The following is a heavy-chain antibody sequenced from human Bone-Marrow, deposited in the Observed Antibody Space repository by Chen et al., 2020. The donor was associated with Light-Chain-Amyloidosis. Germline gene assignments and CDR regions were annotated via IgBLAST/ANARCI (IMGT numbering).Heavy chain of an antibody. CDR1: GYTFPNYW. V-gene: IGHV5-51*01. CDR2: IYPDGSDA. Sequence: EVQLEQSGPEVKKPGESLKISCKGSGYTFPNYWIGWVRQMPGKGLEWMGVIYPDGSDARDSPSFEGQVTISADKSITTAYLRWRSLKASDTAMYYCARRRDGYNFDYWGQGTLVTVSS. CDR3: ARRRDGYNFDY. D-gene: IGHD5-12*01. J-gene: IGHJ4*02.